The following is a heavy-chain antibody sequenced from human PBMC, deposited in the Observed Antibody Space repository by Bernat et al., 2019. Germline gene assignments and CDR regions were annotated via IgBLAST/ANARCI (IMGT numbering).Heavy chain of an antibody. D-gene: IGHD4-17*01. CDR1: GFTFSDYH. V-gene: IGHV3-11*06. J-gene: IGHJ4*02. CDR2: ISSSSSST. CDR3: AREGPYGDSSFDY. Sequence: QVQVVESGGGLVKPGGSLRLSCVVSGFTFSDYHMSWIRQAPGKGLEWVSFISSSSSSTNYADSVKGRFTISRDNAKSSLFLQMNSLRAEDTAVYYCAREGPYGDSSFDYWGQGTLVTVSS.